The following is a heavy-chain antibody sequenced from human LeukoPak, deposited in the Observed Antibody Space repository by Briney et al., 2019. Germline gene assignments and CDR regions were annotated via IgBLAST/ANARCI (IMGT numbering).Heavy chain of an antibody. CDR2: INPNSGGT. V-gene: IGHV1-2*02. J-gene: IGHJ6*02. Sequence: ASVKVSCKASGYTFTGYYMHWVRQAPGQGLEWMGWINPNSGGTNYAQKFQGRVTMTRDTSISTACMELSRLRSDDTAVYYCARDSPDGYCSSTSCLPSYGMDVWGQGTTVTVSS. CDR1: GYTFTGYY. CDR3: ARDSPDGYCSSTSCLPSYGMDV. D-gene: IGHD2-2*03.